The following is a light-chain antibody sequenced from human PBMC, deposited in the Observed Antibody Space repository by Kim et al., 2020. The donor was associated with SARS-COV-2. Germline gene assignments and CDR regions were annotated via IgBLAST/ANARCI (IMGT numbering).Light chain of an antibody. V-gene: IGKV3-15*01. CDR3: EQYNYWYT. J-gene: IGKJ2*01. CDR1: QNVSHH. Sequence: LSLSPGERATLSCRASQNVSHHLAWYQHKPGQAPRLLIYDITIRAAGVPARFSGSGSETEFTLTISSLHSEDFAIYYCEQYNYWYTFGQGTKLEI. CDR2: DIT.